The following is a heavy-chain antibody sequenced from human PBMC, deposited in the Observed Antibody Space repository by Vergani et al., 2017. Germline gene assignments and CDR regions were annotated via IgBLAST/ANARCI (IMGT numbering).Heavy chain of an antibody. V-gene: IGHV1-69-2*01. J-gene: IGHJ6*02. Sequence: EVQLVQSGAEVKKPGATMKISCKVCGYTFTDRYMHWVKQAPGKGLEWMGLVDPEDGETIYAEKLKGRVTIAADKSTDTAHLELSSLRSEDTAVYYCATPQTVTTGGMEVWGQGTTVIVSS. CDR2: VDPEDGET. CDR3: ATPQTVTTGGMEV. CDR1: GYTFTDRY. D-gene: IGHD4-17*01.